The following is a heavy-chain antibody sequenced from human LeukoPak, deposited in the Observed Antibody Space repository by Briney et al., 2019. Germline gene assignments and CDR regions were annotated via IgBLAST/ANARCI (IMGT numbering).Heavy chain of an antibody. CDR3: ASHSSSWFFDY. CDR1: GFTFRSYG. D-gene: IGHD6-13*01. Sequence: GGSLRLSCAASGFTFRSYGMSWVRRAPGKGLEWVSGISGSGSSTYYADSVKGRFTISRDNSKNTLYLQMNSLRAEDTAVYYCASHSSSWFFDYWGQGTLVTVSS. V-gene: IGHV3-23*01. CDR2: ISGSGSST. J-gene: IGHJ4*02.